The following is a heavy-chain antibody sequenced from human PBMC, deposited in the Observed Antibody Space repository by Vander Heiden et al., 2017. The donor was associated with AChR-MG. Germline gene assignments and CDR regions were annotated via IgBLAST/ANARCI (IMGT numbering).Heavy chain of an antibody. D-gene: IGHD1-26*01. CDR1: GFPSSSYA. Sequence: EVQLLESGGGLVPPGGSLRLSCAASGFPSSSYAMSWVRQAPGKVLEWVSAISGSGGSTDYADSVKGRFTIARDNSKNTLYLQMNRLRAEDTAVDDCAKSGSYWAYWSHVTLITVSS. CDR3: AKSGSYWAY. CDR2: ISGSGGST. J-gene: IGHJ4*01. V-gene: IGHV3-23*01.